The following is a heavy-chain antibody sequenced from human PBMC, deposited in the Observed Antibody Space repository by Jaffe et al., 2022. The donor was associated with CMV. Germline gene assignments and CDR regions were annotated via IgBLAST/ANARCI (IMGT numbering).Heavy chain of an antibody. CDR3: ARESWSGSSSWYFGRYFDY. CDR1: GFTFSSYA. V-gene: IGHV3-64*01. J-gene: IGHJ4*02. Sequence: EVQLVESGGGLVQPGGSLRLSCAASGFTFSSYAMHWVRQAPGKGLEYVSVISSNGANTYYAKSVKGRFTISRDDSKNTLFLQMGSLRPEDMAVYYCARESWSGSSSWYFGRYFDYWGQGTLVTVSS. CDR2: ISSNGANT. D-gene: IGHD6-13*01.